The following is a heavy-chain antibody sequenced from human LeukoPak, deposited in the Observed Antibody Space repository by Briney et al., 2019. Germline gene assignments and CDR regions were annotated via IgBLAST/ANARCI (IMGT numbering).Heavy chain of an antibody. Sequence: SVKVSCKASGYTFTGYGISWVRQAPGQGLERMGGIIPIFGTANYAQKFQGRVTITADESTSTAYMELSSLRSEDTAVYYCASHPIAAAGPLDYWGQGTLVTVSS. J-gene: IGHJ4*02. CDR2: IIPIFGTA. D-gene: IGHD6-13*01. V-gene: IGHV1-69*13. CDR3: ASHPIAAAGPLDY. CDR1: GYTFTGYG.